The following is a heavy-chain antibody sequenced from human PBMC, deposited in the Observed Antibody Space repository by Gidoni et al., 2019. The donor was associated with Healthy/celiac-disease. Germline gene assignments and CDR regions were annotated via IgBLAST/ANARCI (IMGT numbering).Heavy chain of an antibody. V-gene: IGHV1-3*01. Sequence: QVQLVQSGAEVKKPGASVKVSCKASGYTLPSFAMHWVRQAPGQRLEWMGWINAGNGNTKYSQKFQGRVTITRDTSACTAYMELSSLRSEDTAVYYCARDFKSSGGTRGDYWGQGTLVTVSS. CDR3: ARDFKSSGGTRGDY. D-gene: IGHD6-19*01. J-gene: IGHJ4*02. CDR2: INAGNGNT. CDR1: GYTLPSFA.